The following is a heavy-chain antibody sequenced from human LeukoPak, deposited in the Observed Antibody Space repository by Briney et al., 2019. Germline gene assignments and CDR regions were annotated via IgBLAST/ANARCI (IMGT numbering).Heavy chain of an antibody. D-gene: IGHD3-22*01. CDR1: GGTFSSYA. CDR2: IIPIFGTA. CDR3: AREGNYYDSSGYSDY. Sequence: GASVKVSCKASGGTFSSYAISWVRQAPGQGLEWMGGIIPIFGTANYAQKSQGRVTITADESTSTAYMELSSLRSEDTAVYYCAREGNYYDSSGYSDYWGQGTLVTVSS. V-gene: IGHV1-69*13. J-gene: IGHJ4*02.